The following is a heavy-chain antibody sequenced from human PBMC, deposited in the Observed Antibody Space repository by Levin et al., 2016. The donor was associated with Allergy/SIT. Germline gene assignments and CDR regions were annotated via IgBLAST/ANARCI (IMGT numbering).Heavy chain of an antibody. CDR3: AREGDGSGSAADY. V-gene: IGHV3-30*04. J-gene: IGHJ4*02. Sequence: WIRQPPGKGLEWVAFISYDGSHKYYPGSVKGRFTISRDNSKNTLYLQMNSLRTEDTAVYYCAREGDGSGSAADYWGQGTLVTVSS. CDR2: ISYDGSHK. D-gene: IGHD3-10*01.